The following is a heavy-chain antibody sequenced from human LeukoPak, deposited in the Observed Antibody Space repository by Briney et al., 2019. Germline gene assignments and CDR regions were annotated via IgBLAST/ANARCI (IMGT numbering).Heavy chain of an antibody. V-gene: IGHV4-34*01. Sequence: SETLSLTCAVYGGSFSGYYWSWIRQPPGKGLEWIGEINHSGSTNYNPSLKSRVTISVDTSKNQFSLKLSSVTAADTAVYYCARQTYCSGGSCYSGWLDPWGQGTLVTVSS. CDR3: ARQTYCSGGSCYSGWLDP. J-gene: IGHJ5*02. D-gene: IGHD2-15*01. CDR1: GGSFSGYY. CDR2: INHSGST.